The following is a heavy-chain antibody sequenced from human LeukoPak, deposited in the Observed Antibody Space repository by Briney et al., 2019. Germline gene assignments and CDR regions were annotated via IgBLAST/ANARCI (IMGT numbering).Heavy chain of an antibody. CDR1: RFTFSNYA. D-gene: IGHD2-15*01. CDR3: AREPRDCTGGTCQSAGGYYFYY. CDR2: ISASGGS. J-gene: IGHJ4*02. Sequence: SGGSLRLSCAASRFTFSNYAMSWVRQAPGKGLEWVSGISASGGSYYADSVKGRFTVSRDISKNTLYLQMNSLRAEDTAVYFCAREPRDCTGGTCQSAGGYYFYYWSQGTLVTVSS. V-gene: IGHV3-23*01.